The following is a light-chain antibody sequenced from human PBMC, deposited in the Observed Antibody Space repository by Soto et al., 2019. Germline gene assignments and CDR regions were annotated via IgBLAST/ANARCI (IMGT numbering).Light chain of an antibody. CDR3: QQYNNWPPWT. CDR1: QSVSSN. V-gene: IGKV3-15*01. CDR2: GAS. J-gene: IGKJ1*01. Sequence: EIVMTQSPATLSVSPGARATLSCRASQSVSSNLAWYQQKPGQAPRLLIYGASTRATGIPARFSGSGSGTEFTLTISSLQSEDFAVYYCQQYNNWPPWTFGHGTKVVIK.